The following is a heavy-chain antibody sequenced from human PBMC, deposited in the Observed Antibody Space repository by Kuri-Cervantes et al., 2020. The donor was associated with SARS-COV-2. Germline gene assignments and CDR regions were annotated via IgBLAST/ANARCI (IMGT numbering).Heavy chain of an antibody. CDR1: GFTFSGHW. J-gene: IGHJ5*02. Sequence: GGSLRLSCAASGFTFSGHWIHWVRQAPGKGLVWVSRINPDGSYTNNADSVKGRFTLSRDNAKNMLFLQMNSLRAEDTAVYYCARDLEVAGYNWFDPWGQGTLVTVSS. V-gene: IGHV3-74*01. D-gene: IGHD2-15*01. CDR2: INPDGSYT. CDR3: ARDLEVAGYNWFDP.